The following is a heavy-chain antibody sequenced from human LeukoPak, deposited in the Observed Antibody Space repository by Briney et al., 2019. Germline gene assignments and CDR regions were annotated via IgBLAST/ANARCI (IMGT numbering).Heavy chain of an antibody. CDR2: ISSSSSYI. CDR3: ARVPAGVIGMKDAFDI. D-gene: IGHD3-16*02. Sequence: GGSLRLSCAASGFIFSSYNLNWVRQAPGKGLEWVSSISSSSSYIYYADSTKGRFTISRDNAKNSLYLQMNSLRAEDTAVYYCARVPAGVIGMKDAFDIWGQGTMVTVSS. J-gene: IGHJ3*02. CDR1: GFIFSSYN. V-gene: IGHV3-21*01.